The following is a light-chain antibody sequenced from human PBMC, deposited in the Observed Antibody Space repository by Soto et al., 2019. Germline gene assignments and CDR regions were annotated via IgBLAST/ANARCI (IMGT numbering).Light chain of an antibody. Sequence: DIQITQSPSSVSASVGDRVTITCRASQGIGRWLAWYQQKPGKAPKLLISAAASLQSGVPSRFSGSGSGTEFTLTISSLQPEDFATYYCQQLNSYPTFGQGTKVDIK. CDR3: QQLNSYPT. J-gene: IGKJ1*01. V-gene: IGKV1-12*01. CDR1: QGIGRW. CDR2: AAA.